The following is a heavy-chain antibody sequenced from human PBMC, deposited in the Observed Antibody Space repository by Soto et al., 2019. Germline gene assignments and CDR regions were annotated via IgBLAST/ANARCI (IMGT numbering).Heavy chain of an antibody. CDR3: AKERLARGIDY. V-gene: IGHV3-23*01. J-gene: IGHJ4*02. Sequence: EVQLLDSGGGLVQPGGSLRLSCAASGFTFSNYAMSWVRQAPGKGLDWVSTISGAGSNTYYADSVKGRFSIPRDNSKNMAYLEMKNLRAEDTAVYYCAKERLARGIDYWGQGTLVTVSS. D-gene: IGHD3-10*01. CDR2: ISGAGSNT. CDR1: GFTFSNYA.